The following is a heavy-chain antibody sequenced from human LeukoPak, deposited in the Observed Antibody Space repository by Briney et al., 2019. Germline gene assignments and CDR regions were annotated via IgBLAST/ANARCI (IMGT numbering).Heavy chain of an antibody. Sequence: GASAKVSCKASGYTFTSYDINWVRQATGQGLEWMGWMSPNSGITGYAQKFQGRVTMTRNTAISTAYMELSSLRSEDTAVYYCVRTPPNWGADYWGQGTLVTVSS. V-gene: IGHV1-8*01. J-gene: IGHJ4*02. CDR1: GYTFTSYD. CDR2: MSPNSGIT. CDR3: VRTPPNWGADY. D-gene: IGHD7-27*01.